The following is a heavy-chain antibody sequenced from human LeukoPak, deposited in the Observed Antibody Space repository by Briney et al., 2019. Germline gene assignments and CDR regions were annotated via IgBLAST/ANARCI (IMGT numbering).Heavy chain of an antibody. V-gene: IGHV4-59*01. CDR3: AGADCSSTSCYRTPPNWFDP. J-gene: IGHJ5*02. CDR1: GGSMRNYF. CDR2: IYYSGST. Sequence: SETLSLTCTVSGGSMRNYFWSWIRQSPGKGLEWIGYIYYSGSTNYNPSLKSRVTISVDTSKNQFSLKLSSVTAADTAVYYCAGADCSSTSCYRTPPNWFDPWGQGTLVTVSS. D-gene: IGHD2-2*01.